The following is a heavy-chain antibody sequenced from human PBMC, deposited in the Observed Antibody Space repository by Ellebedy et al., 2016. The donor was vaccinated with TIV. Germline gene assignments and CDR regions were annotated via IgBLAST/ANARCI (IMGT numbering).Heavy chain of an antibody. CDR3: ARDHWAVGNFDY. D-gene: IGHD1-26*01. V-gene: IGHV3-21*01. CDR1: GFTFSSYS. CDR2: ISSSSSYI. J-gene: IGHJ4*02. Sequence: GESLKISCAASGFTFSSYSMNWVRQAPGKGLEWVSSISSSSSYIYYADSVKGRFTISRDNAKNSLYLQMNSLRAEDTAVYYCARDHWAVGNFDYWGQGTLVTVSS.